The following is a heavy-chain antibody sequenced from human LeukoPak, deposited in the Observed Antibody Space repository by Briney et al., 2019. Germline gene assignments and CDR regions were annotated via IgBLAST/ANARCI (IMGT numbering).Heavy chain of an antibody. CDR3: ARDFWSGSAMFDP. CDR1: GFSFSSHG. J-gene: IGHJ5*02. CDR2: ITITSDTI. D-gene: IGHD3-3*01. V-gene: IGHV3-48*01. Sequence: GGSLRLSCAASGFSFSSHGMNWVRQAPGKGLEWLSYITITSDTIYYADSVKGRFTISRDNAKNSLYLQMNSLRAEDTAVYYCARDFWSGSAMFDPWGQGTLVTVSS.